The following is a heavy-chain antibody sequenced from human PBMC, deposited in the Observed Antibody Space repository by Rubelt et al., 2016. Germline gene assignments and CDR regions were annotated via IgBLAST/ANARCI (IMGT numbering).Heavy chain of an antibody. CDR1: GFTFSSYA. CDR3: ARDLVVVPAAKGDPRSNWFDP. V-gene: IGHV3-23*04. J-gene: IGHJ5*02. D-gene: IGHD2-2*01. CDR2: ISGSGGST. Sequence: EVQLVESGGGLVQPGGSLRLSCAASGFTFSSYAMSWVRQAPGKGLEWVSAISGSGGSTYYADSVKGRFTISRDNSKNTLYLQMNSLRAEDTAVYYCARDLVVVPAAKGDPRSNWFDPWGQGTLVTVSS.